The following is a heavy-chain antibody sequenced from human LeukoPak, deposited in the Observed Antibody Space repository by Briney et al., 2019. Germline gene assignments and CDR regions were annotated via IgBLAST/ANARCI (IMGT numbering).Heavy chain of an antibody. CDR1: GFTFSSYW. V-gene: IGHV3-7*01. CDR2: IKQDGSEK. CDR3: AGERGSTTGTPDDAFDI. Sequence: GGSLRLSCAASGFTFSSYWMSWVRQAPGKGLEWVANIKQDGSEKYYVDSVKGRFTISRDNAKNSLYLQMNSLRAEDTAVYYCAGERGSTTGTPDDAFDIWGQGTMVTVSS. J-gene: IGHJ3*02. D-gene: IGHD1-1*01.